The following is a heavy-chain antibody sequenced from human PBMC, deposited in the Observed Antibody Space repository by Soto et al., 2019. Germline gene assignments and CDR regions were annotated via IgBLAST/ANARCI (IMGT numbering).Heavy chain of an antibody. CDR2: IHAGNGDT. CDR3: ARVPRYTSDIVEVPAVMFEDWFVP. Sequence: QVQLVQSGAEVKKPGASVKVSCKASGYTFSTYAVQWVRQAPGQSLEWIGWIHAGNGDTKYSQKLHDRVTITRDTSASTTYMELSSLRSEDTAVYYCARVPRYTSDIVEVPAVMFEDWFVPWGQGTLVTVSS. CDR1: GYTFSTYA. J-gene: IGHJ5*02. V-gene: IGHV1-3*01. D-gene: IGHD2-2*01.